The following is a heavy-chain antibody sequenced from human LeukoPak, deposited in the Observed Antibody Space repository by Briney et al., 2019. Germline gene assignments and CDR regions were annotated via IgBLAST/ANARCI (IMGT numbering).Heavy chain of an antibody. Sequence: PSETLSLTCAVYGGSFSGVYRTWIRQPPGKGLEWIGEINRGGGTAYNPSLKSRVTISVDTSNNQFSLRLSSVTAADTAVYNCARGYGSGSYYDSWGQGTLVTVSS. J-gene: IGHJ4*02. CDR3: ARGYGSGSYYDS. V-gene: IGHV4-34*01. CDR2: INRGGGT. D-gene: IGHD3-10*01. CDR1: GGSFSGVY.